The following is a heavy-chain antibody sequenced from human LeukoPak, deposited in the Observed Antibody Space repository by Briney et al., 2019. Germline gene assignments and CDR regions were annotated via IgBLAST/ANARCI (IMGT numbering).Heavy chain of an antibody. D-gene: IGHD2-21*01. CDR2: INTKGET. V-gene: IGHV4-4*09. J-gene: IGHJ4*02. Sequence: SETLSLTCTVSGVSMSAYQWSWVRESPEKGLEWIGCINTKGETSYNPSLKSRVTTSVDTSKSQFSLRLTSVTAADTAVYYCATSNDAKIAPFDHWGQGAPVTVSS. CDR1: GVSMSAYQ. CDR3: ATSNDAKIAPFDH.